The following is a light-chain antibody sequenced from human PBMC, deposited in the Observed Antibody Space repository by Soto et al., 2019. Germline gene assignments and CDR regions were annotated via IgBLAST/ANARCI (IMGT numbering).Light chain of an antibody. CDR3: QQYNKWPQT. CDR2: AAS. CDR1: LGVSID. J-gene: IGKJ1*01. Sequence: EIGMTQSAANLSVSPGERVTLXCRASLGVSIDLVWYQQKPGKAPRPLIYAASTRAHGGPPSFSGSGSGTDFTRTISSRQSEDLAVYHGQQYNKWPQTFGQGTKVDIK. V-gene: IGKV3-15*01.